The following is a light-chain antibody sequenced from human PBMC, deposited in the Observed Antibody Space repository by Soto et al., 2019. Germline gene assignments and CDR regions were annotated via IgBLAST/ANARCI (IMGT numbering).Light chain of an antibody. CDR1: QSVSSNY. J-gene: IGKJ1*01. Sequence: EIVLTQSPGTLSLSPGERATLSCRASQSVSSNYLAWYQQKPGQAPRLLIFGASSRATGIPDRFSGSGSGTDFTLTISRLEPEDFAVYYCQQYGSPPLTFGQGTKVEIK. V-gene: IGKV3-20*01. CDR3: QQYGSPPLT. CDR2: GAS.